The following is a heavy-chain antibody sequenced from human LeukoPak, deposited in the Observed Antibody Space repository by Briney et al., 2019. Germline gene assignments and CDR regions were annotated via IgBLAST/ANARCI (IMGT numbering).Heavy chain of an antibody. CDR3: ARADIVGAGDY. V-gene: IGHV1-2*02. J-gene: IGHJ4*02. Sequence: ASVKVSCKASGYTFTGYYMHWVRQAPGQGLEWMGWINPNSGGTNYAQKFQGRVTMTRDTSISTAYMELSRLRSGGTAVYYCARADIVGAGDYWGQGTLVTVSS. CDR2: INPNSGGT. CDR1: GYTFTGYY. D-gene: IGHD1-26*01.